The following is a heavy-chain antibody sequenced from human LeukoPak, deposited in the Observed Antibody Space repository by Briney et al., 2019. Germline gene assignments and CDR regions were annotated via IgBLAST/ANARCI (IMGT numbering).Heavy chain of an antibody. V-gene: IGHV3-23*01. D-gene: IGHD2-2*02. J-gene: IGHJ6*02. CDR1: GFTFSSYA. Sequence: GGSLRLSCTASGFTFSSYAMNWVRQAPGKGPEWVSLIKGSGDSTYYADSVRGRFTISRDNSKNTLYLQMNSLRGEDTAVYYCAKGEVVPAAIYGMDVWGQGTTVTVS. CDR2: IKGSGDST. CDR3: AKGEVVPAAIYGMDV.